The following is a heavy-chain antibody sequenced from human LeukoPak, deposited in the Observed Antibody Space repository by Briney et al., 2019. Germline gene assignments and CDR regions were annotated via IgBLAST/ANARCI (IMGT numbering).Heavy chain of an antibody. J-gene: IGHJ3*02. V-gene: IGHV4-4*09. CDR1: GGSFSGYY. CDR2: IYTSGST. Sequence: ATLSLTCAVYGGSFSGYYWRWIRQPPGGGLGWIVYIYTSGSTNYNPSLKSRVTISVDTSNNHCYLTLSSVTAADTAVYYCASRERYFDWLQGHAFDIGGQGTMVTVSS. D-gene: IGHD3-9*01. CDR3: ASRERYFDWLQGHAFDI.